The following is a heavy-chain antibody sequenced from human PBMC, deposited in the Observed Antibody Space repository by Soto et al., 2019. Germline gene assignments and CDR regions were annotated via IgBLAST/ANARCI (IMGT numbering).Heavy chain of an antibody. CDR3: TTGSVEGV. CDR1: GFSFSNAW. D-gene: IGHD2-15*01. Sequence: EVQLVESGGGLVKPGGSLRLSCAASGFSFSNAWMNWVRQAPGKGLEWVGRIKRKIEGEKTDYAAPAKGRFTISRDDSKNTLHLQMNSLKADDTALYYCTTGSVEGVWGQGTTVTVSS. J-gene: IGHJ6*02. CDR2: IKRKIEGEKT. V-gene: IGHV3-15*07.